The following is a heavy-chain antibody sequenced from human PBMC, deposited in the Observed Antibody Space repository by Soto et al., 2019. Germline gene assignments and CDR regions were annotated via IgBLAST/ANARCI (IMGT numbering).Heavy chain of an antibody. D-gene: IGHD2-2*01. Sequence: QVQLVQSGAEVKKPGASVKVSCKASGYTFTSYGISWVRQAPGQGLEWMGWISAYNGNTNYAQKLQGRVTMTTDTSTSTAXXXLXGLRSDDTAVYYCARERDRYCISTSCYVAGLFAFDIWGQGTMVTVSS. CDR1: GYTFTSYG. CDR2: ISAYNGNT. CDR3: ARERDRYCISTSCYVAGLFAFDI. V-gene: IGHV1-18*01. J-gene: IGHJ3*02.